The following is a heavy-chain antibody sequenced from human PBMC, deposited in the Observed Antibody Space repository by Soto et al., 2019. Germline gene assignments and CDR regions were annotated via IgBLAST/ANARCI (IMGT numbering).Heavy chain of an antibody. CDR2: ISGYNGNT. V-gene: IGHV1-18*01. CDR3: AREGSYHDFDY. J-gene: IGHJ4*02. CDR1: GYTFTSYG. D-gene: IGHD3-22*01. Sequence: QVQLVQSGAEVKKPGASVKVSCKASGYTFTSYGISWVRQAPGQGLEWMGWISGYNGNTNYAQKFQGRVTMTIDTSTRTAYLELMTLRSDDTAVYYCAREGSYHDFDYWGQGTLVTVSS.